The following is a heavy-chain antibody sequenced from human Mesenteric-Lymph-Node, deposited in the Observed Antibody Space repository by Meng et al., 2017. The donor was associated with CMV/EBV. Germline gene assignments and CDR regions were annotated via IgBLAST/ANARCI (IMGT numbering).Heavy chain of an antibody. CDR3: AGGAGWIFDL. V-gene: IGHV3-7*01. Sequence: GGSLRLSCVASGFTFSNYWMTWVRHTPGKGLEWVANIKQDGSEKQYVDSVKGRFTISRDNAKNSLYLQMNNLSAEDTAVYYCAGGAGWIFDLWGRGTLVTVSS. D-gene: IGHD5-12*01. J-gene: IGHJ2*01. CDR2: IKQDGSEK. CDR1: GFTFSNYW.